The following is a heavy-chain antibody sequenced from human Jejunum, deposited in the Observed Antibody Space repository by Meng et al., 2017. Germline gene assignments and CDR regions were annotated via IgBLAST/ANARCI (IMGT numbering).Heavy chain of an antibody. CDR1: GFTFEDYA. D-gene: IGHD4-23*01. J-gene: IGHJ3*02. CDR2: IRWNRGSM. CDR3: AKDITRYGGNSQVYPATAFDI. Sequence: SLKISCEVSGFTFEDYAMHWVRQGPGKGLEWVSGIRWNRGSMAYADSVKGRFTVSRDNAKNSLYLQMNSLRPEDTAVYYCAKDITRYGGNSQVYPATAFDIWGQGTMVTVSS. V-gene: IGHV3-9*01.